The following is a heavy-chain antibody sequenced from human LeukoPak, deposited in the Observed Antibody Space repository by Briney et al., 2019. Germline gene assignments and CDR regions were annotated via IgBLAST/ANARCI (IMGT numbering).Heavy chain of an antibody. CDR1: GFTISSYG. Sequence: GGSLRLSCAASGFTISSYGMEWVRQAPGKGLEYVSAISSNGGSTYYANSVKGRFTISRDNSKNTLYLQMGSLRVEDMAVYYCARDAEEQQLVGNNWFDPWGQGTLVTVSS. CDR3: ARDAEEQQLVGNNWFDP. J-gene: IGHJ5*02. CDR2: ISSNGGST. V-gene: IGHV3-64*01. D-gene: IGHD6-13*01.